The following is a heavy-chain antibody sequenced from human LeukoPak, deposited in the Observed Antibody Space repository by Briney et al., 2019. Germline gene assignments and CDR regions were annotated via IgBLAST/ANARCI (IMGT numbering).Heavy chain of an antibody. J-gene: IGHJ4*02. V-gene: IGHV3-23*01. CDR2: ISSGRST. CDR1: GFTFSSYA. CDR3: AKDYYDSSPFDY. Sequence: PGGSLRLSCAASGFTFSSYAMSWVRQAPGKGLEWVSVISSGRSTYYADSVKGRFTISRDNSKNTLYLQMNSLRAEDTAVYYCAKDYYDSSPFDYWGQGTLVTVSS. D-gene: IGHD3-22*01.